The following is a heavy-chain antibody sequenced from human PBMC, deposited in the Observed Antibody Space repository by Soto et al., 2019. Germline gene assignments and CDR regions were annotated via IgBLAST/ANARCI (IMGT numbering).Heavy chain of an antibody. CDR2: IRSRANNFAT. V-gene: IGHV3-73*01. J-gene: IGHJ6*02. CDR1: GFIFSGSA. CDR3: ARGQGAAIGNYYYHGMDV. Sequence: GGSLRLSCAASGFIFSGSAIHWVRKASGKGLEWFGRIRSRANNFATSSAASVKGRFTFSRDDSKNTAYLQMNTLKPEYTAVYYCARGQGAAIGNYYYHGMDVWGQGTTVTVSS. D-gene: IGHD2-2*02.